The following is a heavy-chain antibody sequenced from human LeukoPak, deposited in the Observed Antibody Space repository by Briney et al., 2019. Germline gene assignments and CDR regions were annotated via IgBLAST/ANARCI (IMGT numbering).Heavy chain of an antibody. D-gene: IGHD3-9*01. CDR3: ARLDVLRYFDWSPAGGMDV. CDR1: GGTFSSYA. J-gene: IGHJ6*02. CDR2: IIPILGIA. Sequence: ASVKVSCKASGGTFSSYAISWVRQAPGQGLEWMGRIIPILGIANYAQKFQGRVTITADKSTSTAYMELSSLRSEDTAVYYCARLDVLRYFDWSPAGGMDVWGQGTTVTVSS. V-gene: IGHV1-69*04.